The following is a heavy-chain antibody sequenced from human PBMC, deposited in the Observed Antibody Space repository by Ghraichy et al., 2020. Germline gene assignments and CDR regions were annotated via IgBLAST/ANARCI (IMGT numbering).Heavy chain of an antibody. D-gene: IGHD1-14*01. Sequence: SETLSLTCSVSDYSITSDYYWGWIRPPPGKGQEWFGSIYRGGTTDYNPSLKSRVTISLDASKSKFSLKLSIVTAADTAVYYCAGDQNNRSWFYFWGQGSLVTVAS. CDR1: DYSITSDYY. J-gene: IGHJ5*01. CDR3: AGDQNNRSWFYF. CDR2: IYRGGTT. V-gene: IGHV4-38-2*02.